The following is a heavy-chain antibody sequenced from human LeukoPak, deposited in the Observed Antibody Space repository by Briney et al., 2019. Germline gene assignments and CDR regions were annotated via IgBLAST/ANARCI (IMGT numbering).Heavy chain of an antibody. CDR1: GYTFTSYG. CDR3: ARAEAEITMIVVRNYYYMDV. D-gene: IGHD3-22*01. J-gene: IGHJ6*03. V-gene: IGHV1-18*01. CDR2: ISAYNGNT. Sequence: ASVKVSCKASGYTFTSYGISWVRQAPGQALKWMGWISAYNGNTNYPQKLQGRVTMTTDTSTSTAYMELRSLRSDDTAVYYCARAEAEITMIVVRNYYYMDVWGKGTTVTVSS.